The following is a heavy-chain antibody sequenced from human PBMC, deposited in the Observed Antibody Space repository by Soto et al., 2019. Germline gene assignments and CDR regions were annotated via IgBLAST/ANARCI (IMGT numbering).Heavy chain of an antibody. CDR3: ASLPATSDFDY. Sequence: SETLSLTCAGSGGSISSSNWWGWVRQPPGKGLEWIGEIYHSGSTNYNPSLKSRVTISVDKSKNQFSLKLSSVTAADTAVYYCASLPATSDFDYWGQGTLVTVSS. CDR2: IYHSGST. D-gene: IGHD2-2*01. V-gene: IGHV4-4*02. CDR1: GGSISSSNW. J-gene: IGHJ4*02.